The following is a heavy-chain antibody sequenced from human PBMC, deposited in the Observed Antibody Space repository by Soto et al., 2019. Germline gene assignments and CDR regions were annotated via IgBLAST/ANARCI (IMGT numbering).Heavy chain of an antibody. Sequence: GGSLRLSCAASGFTFSSHALSWVRQAPGQGLEWVSSIRGSGSSTYYADSVKGRFTISRDNSNNTLYLQMNSLSAGDTALYFCAKLASDSGDYGGFDYWGQGTPVTVSS. D-gene: IGHD4-17*01. CDR2: IRGSGSST. J-gene: IGHJ4*02. V-gene: IGHV3-23*01. CDR3: AKLASDSGDYGGFDY. CDR1: GFTFSSHA.